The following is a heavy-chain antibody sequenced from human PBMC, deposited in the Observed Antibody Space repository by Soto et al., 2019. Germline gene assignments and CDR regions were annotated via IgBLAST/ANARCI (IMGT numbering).Heavy chain of an antibody. Sequence: PSETLSLTCTVSGGSVSSGDFYWSWIRQPPGRGQEWIGYISDSGTTNYNPSLKSRVTISMDTSKTQFSLKLTSVTAADTAVYYCAREGPQGTSGWYYFDSWGQGVLVTVSS. D-gene: IGHD6-19*01. CDR3: AREGPQGTSGWYYFDS. CDR2: ISDSGTT. J-gene: IGHJ4*02. V-gene: IGHV4-61*08. CDR1: GGSVSSGDFY.